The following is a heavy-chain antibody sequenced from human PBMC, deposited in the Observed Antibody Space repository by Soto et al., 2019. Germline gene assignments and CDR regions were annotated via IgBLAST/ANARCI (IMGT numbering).Heavy chain of an antibody. V-gene: IGHV3-74*03. D-gene: IGHD2-2*01. Sequence: EVQLVESGGDLVQPGGSLRLSCAASGFTFSGHWMHWVRQVPGKGLEWVSRINTDGGSSAYADSVKGRFTIPRYNAKNTLYLQMNGLRAEDTAVYYCAREAGYCSRTSCYRRAFDTWGQGTTVTVSS. J-gene: IGHJ3*02. CDR1: GFTFSGHW. CDR2: INTDGGSS. CDR3: AREAGYCSRTSCYRRAFDT.